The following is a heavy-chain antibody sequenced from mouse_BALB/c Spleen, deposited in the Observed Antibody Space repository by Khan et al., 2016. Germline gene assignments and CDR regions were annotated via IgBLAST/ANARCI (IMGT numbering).Heavy chain of an antibody. V-gene: IGHV4-1*02. J-gene: IGHJ2*01. Sequence: EVKLLESGGGLVQPGGSLKLSCAASGFDFSSYWMSWVRQAPGKGLEWIGEINPDTITIDYATSLKDKFIISRDNAKNTLYLQLSKVRAEDTALLSSRRGNYVPCSLDYWAHGPTLTVSS. CDR3: RRGNYVPCSLDY. CDR1: GFDFSSYW. D-gene: IGHD2-1*01. CDR2: INPDTITI.